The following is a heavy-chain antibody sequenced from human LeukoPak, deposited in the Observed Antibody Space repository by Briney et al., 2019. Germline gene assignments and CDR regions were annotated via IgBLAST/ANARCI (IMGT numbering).Heavy chain of an antibody. CDR2: ISGSGGST. J-gene: IGHJ4*02. V-gene: IGHV3-23*01. Sequence: GGSLRLSCAASGFTFSSYSMNWVRQAPGKGLEWVSAISGSGGSTYYADSVKGRFTISRDNSKNTLYLRMNSLRAEDTAVYYCAKAYALITMIVALDYWGQGTLVTVSS. CDR1: GFTFSSYS. CDR3: AKAYALITMIVALDY. D-gene: IGHD3-22*01.